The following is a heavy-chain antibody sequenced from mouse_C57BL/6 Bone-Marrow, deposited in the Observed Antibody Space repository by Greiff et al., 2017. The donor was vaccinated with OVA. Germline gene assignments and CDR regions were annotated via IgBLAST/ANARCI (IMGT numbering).Heavy chain of an antibody. J-gene: IGHJ1*03. Sequence: QVQLQQSGPELVKPGASVKISCKASGYAFSSSWMNWVKQRPGKGLEWIGRIYPGDGDTNYNGKFKGKATLTADKSSSTAYMQLSSLTSEDSAVYFCARSPYYYGSSYCYWYFDVWGTGTTVTVSS. CDR3: ARSPYYYGSSYCYWYFDV. V-gene: IGHV1-82*01. CDR2: IYPGDGDT. CDR1: GYAFSSSW. D-gene: IGHD1-1*01.